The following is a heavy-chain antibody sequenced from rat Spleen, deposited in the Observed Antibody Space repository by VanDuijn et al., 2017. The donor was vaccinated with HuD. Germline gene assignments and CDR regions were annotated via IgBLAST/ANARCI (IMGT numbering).Heavy chain of an antibody. Sequence: EVQLVESGGGLVQPGRSMKLSCAASGFTFGDYNMAWVRQAPKKGLEGVATISYDGFSSYYRDSVEGRFTISRDTALSTLYLQLDRLRSEDTATYYCAREADRPFHYFDYWGQGVMVTVSS. CDR3: AREADRPFHYFDY. V-gene: IGHV5-7*01. CDR2: ISYDGFSS. D-gene: IGHD1-6*01. CDR1: GFTFGDYN. J-gene: IGHJ2*01.